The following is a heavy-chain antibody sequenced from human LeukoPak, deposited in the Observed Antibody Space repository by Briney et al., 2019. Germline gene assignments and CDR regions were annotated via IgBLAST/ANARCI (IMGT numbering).Heavy chain of an antibody. CDR1: GGSISSSSYY. V-gene: IGHV4-39*07. CDR3: ARERAAVVPAAIRVPYNNWFDP. J-gene: IGHJ5*02. D-gene: IGHD2-2*02. CDR2: IYYSGST. Sequence: SETLSLTCTVSGGSISSSSYYWGWIRQPPGKGLEWIGSIYYSGSTYYNPSLKSRVTISVDTSKNQFSLKLSSVTAADTAVYYCARERAAVVPAAIRVPYNNWFDPWGQGTLVTVSS.